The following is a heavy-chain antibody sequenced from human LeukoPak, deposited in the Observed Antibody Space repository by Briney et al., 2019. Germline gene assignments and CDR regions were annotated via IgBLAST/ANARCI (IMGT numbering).Heavy chain of an antibody. V-gene: IGHV3-30*03. D-gene: IGHD1-26*01. J-gene: IGHJ4*02. CDR2: ISYDGSSK. CDR3: TIEYSGSYV. CDR1: GFSFSSYG. Sequence: PGGSLRLSCVVSGFSFSSYGMHWVRQAPGKGLEWVAVISYDGSSKYYADSVKGRFTISRDNSKNTLYLQMNSLKTEDTAVYYCTIEYSGSYVWGQGTLVTVSS.